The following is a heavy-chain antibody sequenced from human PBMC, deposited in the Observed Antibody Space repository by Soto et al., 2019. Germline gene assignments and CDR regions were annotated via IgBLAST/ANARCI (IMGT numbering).Heavy chain of an antibody. CDR1: GGSISSGDYY. CDR3: ARAKILTGFDY. V-gene: IGHV4-30-4*01. J-gene: IGHJ4*02. Sequence: PSETLSLTCTVSGGSISSGDYYWSWIRQPPGKGLEWIGYIYYSGSTYYNPSLKSRVTISVDTSKNQFSLKLSSVTAADTAVYYCARAKILTGFDYLGQGTLVTVSS. CDR2: IYYSGST. D-gene: IGHD3-9*01.